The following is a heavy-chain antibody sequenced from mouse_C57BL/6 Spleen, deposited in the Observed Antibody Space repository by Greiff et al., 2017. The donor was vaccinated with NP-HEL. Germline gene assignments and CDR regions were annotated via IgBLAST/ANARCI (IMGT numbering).Heavy chain of an antibody. D-gene: IGHD3-2*02. J-gene: IGHJ3*01. CDR1: GYTFTSYW. Sequence: QVQLKQPGAELVRPGTSVKLSCKASGYTFTSYWMHWVKQRPGQGLEWIGVIDPSDSYTNYNQKFKGKATLTVDTSSSTAYMQLSSLTSEDSAVYYCARGGAQATAYWGQGTLVTVSA. CDR2: IDPSDSYT. CDR3: ARGGAQATAY. V-gene: IGHV1-59*01.